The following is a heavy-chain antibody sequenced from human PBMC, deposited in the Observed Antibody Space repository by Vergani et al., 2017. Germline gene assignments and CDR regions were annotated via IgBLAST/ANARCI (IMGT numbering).Heavy chain of an antibody. CDR3: AKEPYQQLGLDY. CDR2: ISYDGSNK. D-gene: IGHD6-13*01. V-gene: IGHV3-30*18. J-gene: IGHJ4*02. Sequence: QVQLVESGGGVVQPGRSLRLSCAASGFTISSYGMHWVRQAPGKGLEWVAVISYDGSNKYYADSVKGRFTISRDNSKNTLYLQMNSLRAEDTAVYYCAKEPYQQLGLDYWGQGTRVTVSS. CDR1: GFTISSYG.